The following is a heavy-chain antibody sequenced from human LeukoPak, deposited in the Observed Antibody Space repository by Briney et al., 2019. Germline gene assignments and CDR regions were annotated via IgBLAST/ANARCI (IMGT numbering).Heavy chain of an antibody. V-gene: IGHV4-59*01. CDR1: GGSISSYY. CDR2: IYYSGST. Sequence: SETLSLTCTVSGGSISSYYWSWIRQPPGKGLEWIGYIYYSGSTNYNPSLKSRVTISVDTSKNQFSLKLSSVTAADTAVYYCAREVRQYQLLYWNWFDPWGKGTLVPSPQ. J-gene: IGHJ5*02. CDR3: AREVRQYQLLYWNWFDP. D-gene: IGHD2-2*02.